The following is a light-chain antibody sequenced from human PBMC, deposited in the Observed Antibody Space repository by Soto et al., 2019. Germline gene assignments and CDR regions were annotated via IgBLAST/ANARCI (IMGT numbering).Light chain of an antibody. CDR1: ESISRW. CDR3: QQYDRYPT. CDR2: KAS. J-gene: IGKJ1*01. V-gene: IGKV1-5*03. Sequence: DIQMTQSPSTLSSSVADRVTITCRASESISRWLAWYQQKPGKAPKLLIYKASSLESGVPSRLSGSGYGTDFSLTIINLQPDDSATYYCQQYDRYPTFGQGTKVDI.